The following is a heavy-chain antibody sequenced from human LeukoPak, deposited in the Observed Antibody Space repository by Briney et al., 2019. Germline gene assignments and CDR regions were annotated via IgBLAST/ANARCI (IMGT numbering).Heavy chain of an antibody. V-gene: IGHV3-23*01. CDR2: LSRSGGST. CDR3: TTDRGIAVRPIFDS. J-gene: IGHJ4*02. D-gene: IGHD6-6*01. CDR1: GFTFSNYA. Sequence: AGGSLRLSCAASGFTFSNYAMSWVRQAPGKGLEWVSALSRSGGSTYYADSVKGRFTISRDNSKNTVYLQMNSLRAEDTAVYYCTTDRGIAVRPIFDSWGQGTLVSVSS.